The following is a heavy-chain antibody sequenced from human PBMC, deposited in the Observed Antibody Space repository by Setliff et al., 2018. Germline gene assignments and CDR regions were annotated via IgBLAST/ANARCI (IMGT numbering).Heavy chain of an antibody. J-gene: IGHJ5*02. CDR1: GFTFSSYS. CDR3: ARDVYDFRTGQGGP. CDR2: ISTSSSYI. D-gene: IGHD3-3*01. V-gene: IGHV3-21*01. Sequence: GGSLRLSCAASGFTFSSYSMNWVRQAPGKGLEWVSSISTSSSYIYYADSVKGRFTISRDNAKKSLFLQMDSLRAEDTAVYFCARDVYDFRTGQGGPWGQGTGVTVSS.